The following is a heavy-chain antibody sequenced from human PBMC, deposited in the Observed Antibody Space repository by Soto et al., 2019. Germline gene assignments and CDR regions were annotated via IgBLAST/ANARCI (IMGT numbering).Heavy chain of an antibody. CDR1: GGSFSGYY. Sequence: PSETLSLTCAVYGGSFSGYYWSWIRQPPGKGLEWIGEINHSGSTNYNPSLKSRVTISVDTSKNQFSLKLSSVTAADTAVYYCAGGQRKYSSSQNVEDYYYMDVWGKGTTVTVSS. J-gene: IGHJ6*03. CDR2: INHSGST. V-gene: IGHV4-34*01. CDR3: AGGQRKYSSSQNVEDYYYMDV. D-gene: IGHD6-13*01.